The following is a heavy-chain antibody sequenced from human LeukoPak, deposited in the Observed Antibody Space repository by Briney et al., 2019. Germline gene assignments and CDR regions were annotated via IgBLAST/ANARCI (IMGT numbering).Heavy chain of an antibody. J-gene: IGHJ4*02. V-gene: IGHV4-4*02. Sequence: PSETLSLTCAVSGGSISSSNWWSWVRQPPGKGLEWIGEIYHSGSTNYNPSLKSRVTISVDKSKNQFSLKVSSVSAADTAVYHCAKHHILTGYYFFTPFFDYWSQGTLVTVSS. CDR3: AKHHILTGYYFFTPFFDY. D-gene: IGHD3-9*01. CDR1: GGSISSSNW. CDR2: IYHSGST.